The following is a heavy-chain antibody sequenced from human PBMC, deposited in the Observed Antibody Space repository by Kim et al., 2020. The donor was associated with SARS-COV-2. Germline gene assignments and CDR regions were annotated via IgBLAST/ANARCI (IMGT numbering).Heavy chain of an antibody. Sequence: ASVKVSCRASGYTFASYGISWVRQAPGQGLDWVGWISTYNGNTNYAQKLQGRVTMTTDTSTNTAYMELTSLRSDDTAVYYCARVPQFPYYFHYGLDVWGQGTTVIVSS. J-gene: IGHJ6*02. CDR2: ISTYNGNT. V-gene: IGHV1-18*04. CDR1: GYTFASYG. CDR3: ARVPQFPYYFHYGLDV.